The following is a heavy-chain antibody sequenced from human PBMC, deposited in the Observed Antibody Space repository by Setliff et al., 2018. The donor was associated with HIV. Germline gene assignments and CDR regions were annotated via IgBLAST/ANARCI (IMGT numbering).Heavy chain of an antibody. Sequence: PGGPLRLSCEASGFTFSTYSMNWVRQAPGKGLEWVSSISSSSRSKYYADSVKGRFTISRDNAKNSLYLQMNSLTAEDTAVYYCARDVSWRVRTYIDYWGQGALVTVSS. CDR1: GFTFSTYS. J-gene: IGHJ4*02. CDR2: ISSSSRSK. CDR3: ARDVSWRVRTYIDY. V-gene: IGHV3-21*01. D-gene: IGHD3-3*01.